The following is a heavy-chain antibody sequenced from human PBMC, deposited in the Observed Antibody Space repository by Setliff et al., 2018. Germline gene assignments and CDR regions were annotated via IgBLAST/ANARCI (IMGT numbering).Heavy chain of an antibody. CDR3: ASSRDYNFWSGYYSPLDY. D-gene: IGHD3-3*01. Sequence: GASVKVSCKASGYTFTGYYMHWVRQAPGQGLEWMGWINPNSGGTNYAQKFQGWVTITRNTSISTAYMELSSLRSEDTAVYYCASSRDYNFWSGYYSPLDYWGQGTLVTVSS. V-gene: IGHV1-2*04. J-gene: IGHJ4*02. CDR1: GYTFTGYY. CDR2: INPNSGGT.